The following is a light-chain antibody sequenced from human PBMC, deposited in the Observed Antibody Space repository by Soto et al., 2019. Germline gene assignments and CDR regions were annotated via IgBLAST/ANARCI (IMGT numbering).Light chain of an antibody. CDR1: QSIHTW. CDR2: KTS. CDR3: QQYDSYPPT. J-gene: IGKJ4*01. V-gene: IGKV1-5*03. Sequence: DVQKTECPSTLSAAVGDRVTITCRASQSIHTWLAWYQQKPGKAPSLLIYKTSTLERGVPSRFSGGGSGTEFTLTISSLQPADFATYYCQQYDSYPPTFGGGTKVDVK.